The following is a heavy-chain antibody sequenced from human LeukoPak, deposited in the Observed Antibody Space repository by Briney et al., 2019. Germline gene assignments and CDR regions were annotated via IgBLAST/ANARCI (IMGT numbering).Heavy chain of an antibody. CDR2: IYYSGCT. CDR1: GDSINSSSYY. Sequence: ASETLSLTCTVSGDSINSSSYYWGLIRQPPGKGLEWIGYIYYSGCTNYNPSLKSRVTISVDTSKNQFSLKLSSVTAADTAVYYCANNYYDSSGYLYYFDYWGQGTLVTVSS. J-gene: IGHJ4*02. D-gene: IGHD3-22*01. CDR3: ANNYYDSSGYLYYFDY. V-gene: IGHV4-61*05.